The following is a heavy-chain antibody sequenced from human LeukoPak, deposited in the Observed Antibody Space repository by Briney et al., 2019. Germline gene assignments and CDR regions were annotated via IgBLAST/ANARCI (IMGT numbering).Heavy chain of an antibody. CDR3: ATHYYDSSGYYYVLYY. CDR1: GYTFTSYG. Sequence: ASVKVSCKASGYTFTSYGISWVRQAPGQGLEWMEWISAYNGNTNYAQKLQGRVTMTTDTSTSTAYMELRSLRSDDTAVYYCATHYYDSSGYYYVLYYWGQGTLVTVSS. V-gene: IGHV1-18*01. D-gene: IGHD3-22*01. CDR2: ISAYNGNT. J-gene: IGHJ4*02.